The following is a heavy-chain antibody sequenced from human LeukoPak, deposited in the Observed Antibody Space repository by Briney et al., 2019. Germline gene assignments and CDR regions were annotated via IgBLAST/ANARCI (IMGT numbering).Heavy chain of an antibody. D-gene: IGHD1-26*01. CDR3: ARVGKTFVGATPFDY. Sequence: SETLSLTCTVSGGSISSYYWSWIRQPPGKGLEWIGYIYYSGSTNYNPSLKSRVTISVDTSKNQFSLKLSSVTAADTAVYYCARVGKTFVGATPFDYWGQGTLVTVSS. V-gene: IGHV4-59*12. CDR2: IYYSGST. J-gene: IGHJ4*02. CDR1: GGSISSYY.